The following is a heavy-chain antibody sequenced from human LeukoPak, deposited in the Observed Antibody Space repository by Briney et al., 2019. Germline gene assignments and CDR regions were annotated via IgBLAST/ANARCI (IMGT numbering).Heavy chain of an antibody. CDR2: FYYSGST. CDR3: ATGRWGSSWYRGFDP. D-gene: IGHD6-13*01. CDR1: GGSISSDY. J-gene: IGHJ5*02. Sequence: SETLSLTCSVSGGSISSDYWSWVRQPPGKGLEWIGYFYYSGSTNYNPSLKSRVTISVDTSKNQFSLKLSSVTAADTAVYYCATGRWGSSWYRGFDPWGQGTLVTVSS. V-gene: IGHV4-59*08.